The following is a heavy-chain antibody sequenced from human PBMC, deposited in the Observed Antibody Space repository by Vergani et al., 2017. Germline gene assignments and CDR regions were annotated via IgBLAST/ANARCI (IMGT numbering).Heavy chain of an antibody. CDR1: GFTFSSYS. V-gene: IGHV3-21*01. D-gene: IGHD4-11*01. J-gene: IGHJ6*03. CDR3: ARDPSNYKGYCYYYYYMDV. CDR2: ISSSSSYI. Sequence: EVQLVESGGGLVKPGGSLRLSCAASGFTFSSYSMNWVRQAPGKGLEWVSSISSSSSYIYYADSVKGRFTISRDNAKNSLYLQMNSLRAEDTAVYYCARDPSNYKGYCYYYYYMDVWGKGTTVTVSS.